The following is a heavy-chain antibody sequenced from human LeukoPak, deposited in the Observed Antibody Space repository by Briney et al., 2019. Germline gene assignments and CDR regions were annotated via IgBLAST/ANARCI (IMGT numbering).Heavy chain of an antibody. J-gene: IGHJ4*02. V-gene: IGHV4-34*01. CDR1: GGSFSGYY. Sequence: PSETLSLTCAVYGGSFSGYYWSWIRQPPGKGLEWIGGINHSGSTNYNPSLKSRVTISVDTSKNQFSLKLSSVTAADTAVYYCARGRMATIRYYFDYWGQGTLVTVSS. D-gene: IGHD5-24*01. CDR3: ARGRMATIRYYFDY. CDR2: INHSGST.